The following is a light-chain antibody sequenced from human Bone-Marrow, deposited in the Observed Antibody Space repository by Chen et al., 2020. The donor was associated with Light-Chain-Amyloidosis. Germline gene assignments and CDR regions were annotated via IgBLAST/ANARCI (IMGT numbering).Light chain of an antibody. CDR1: RSNVGANG. CDR2: DTN. CDR3: APWDDRLNGWV. Sequence: QSVLTQPPSASGTPGQRVTIPCSGGRSNVGANGVNWYQQLPGAAPKLLIFDTNRRPSGVPDRFSGSKSGTSASLAISDLQSEDEAHYYCAPWDDRLNGWVFGGGTRLTVL. J-gene: IGLJ3*02. V-gene: IGLV1-44*01.